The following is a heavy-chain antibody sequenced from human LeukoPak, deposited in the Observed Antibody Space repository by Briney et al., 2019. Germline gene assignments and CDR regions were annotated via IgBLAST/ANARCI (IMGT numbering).Heavy chain of an antibody. CDR2: LWYDGTIK. D-gene: IGHD3-10*01. J-gene: IGHJ4*02. Sequence: HPGGSLRPSCAASGFTFSSYGMHWVRQAPGKGLEWVAVLWYDGTIKYYVDSVKGRFTISRDNSKNTLYLEMNSLRAEDTAVYYCARVSGSGTYGYGSYFDHWGQGTLVTVSS. CDR3: ARVSGSGTYGYGSYFDH. CDR1: GFTFSSYG. V-gene: IGHV3-33*08.